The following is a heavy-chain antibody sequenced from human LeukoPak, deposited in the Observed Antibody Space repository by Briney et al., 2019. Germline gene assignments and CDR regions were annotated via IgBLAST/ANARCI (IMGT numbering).Heavy chain of an antibody. CDR3: AKGRVGSIVVVPAALATGFDY. D-gene: IGHD2-2*01. Sequence: PGGSLRLSCAASGFTFSSYAMSWVCQAPGKGLEWVSAISGSGGSTYYADSVKGRFTISRDNSKNTLYLQMNSLRAEDTAVYYCAKGRVGSIVVVPAALATGFDYWDQGTLVTVSS. V-gene: IGHV3-23*01. J-gene: IGHJ4*02. CDR1: GFTFSSYA. CDR2: ISGSGGST.